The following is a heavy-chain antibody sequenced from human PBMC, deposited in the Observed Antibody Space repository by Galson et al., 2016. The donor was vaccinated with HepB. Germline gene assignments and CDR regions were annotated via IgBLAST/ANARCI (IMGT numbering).Heavy chain of an antibody. CDR2: INPNTGDT. D-gene: IGHD3-3*01. Sequence: SVKVSCKASGYSFSGYYIHWVRQAPGQGLEWVGRINPNTGDTNYAQQFQGRVTLTRDRSISTAFMELSRLRSDDTAVYYCTGGFDYFDYWGQGTLVTVPS. CDR3: TGGFDYFDY. CDR1: GYSFSGYY. V-gene: IGHV1-2*06. J-gene: IGHJ4*02.